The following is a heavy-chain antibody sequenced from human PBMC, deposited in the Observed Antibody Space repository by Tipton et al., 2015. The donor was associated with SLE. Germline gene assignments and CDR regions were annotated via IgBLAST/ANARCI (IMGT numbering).Heavy chain of an antibody. V-gene: IGHV4-59*11. D-gene: IGHD3-22*01. J-gene: IGHJ3*02. CDR3: ARNEDYDSSGYYFVPHDAFDI. CDR1: GGSISSHY. Sequence: TLSLTCTVSGGSISSHYWSWIRQPPGKGLEWIGYIYYSGSTNYNPSLKSRVTISVDTSKNQFSLKLSSVTAADTAVYYCARNEDYDSSGYYFVPHDAFDIWGQGTMVTVSS. CDR2: IYYSGST.